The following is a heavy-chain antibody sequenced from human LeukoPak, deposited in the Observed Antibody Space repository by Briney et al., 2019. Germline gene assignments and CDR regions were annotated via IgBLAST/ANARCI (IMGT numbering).Heavy chain of an antibody. CDR2: ISAYNGNT. J-gene: IGHJ6*02. V-gene: IGHV1-18*01. Sequence: ASVKVSCKASGYTFTSYGISWVRQAPGQGLEWMGWISAYNGNTNYAQKLQGRVTMTTDTSTSTAYMELRSLRSDDTAVYYCAREGLRYPGYQSGLDIWGQGATVTVSS. CDR1: GYTFTSYG. CDR3: AREGLRYPGYQSGLDI. D-gene: IGHD6-25*01.